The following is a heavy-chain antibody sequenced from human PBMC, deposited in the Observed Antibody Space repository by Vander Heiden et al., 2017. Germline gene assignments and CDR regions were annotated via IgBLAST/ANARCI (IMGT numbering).Heavy chain of an antibody. CDR3: TRLWRTDGDNEDY. D-gene: IGHD4-17*01. Sequence: EVQLVESGGGLVQPGRSLKLPCAAPGFTFSGSAMQGGRQASGKGLEWVGRIRSKANSYATAYATSVKGRFTISRDDSKSTAYLQMNSLKTEDTAVYYCTRLWRTDGDNEDYWGQGTLVTVSS. CDR2: IRSKANSYAT. V-gene: IGHV3-73*02. CDR1: GFTFSGSA. J-gene: IGHJ4*02.